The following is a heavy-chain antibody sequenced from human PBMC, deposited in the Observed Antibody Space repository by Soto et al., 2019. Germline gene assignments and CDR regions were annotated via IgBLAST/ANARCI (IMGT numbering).Heavy chain of an antibody. D-gene: IGHD1-26*01. Sequence: QVQLVESGGGVVQPGRSLRLSCAASGFTFSSYAMHWFRQAPGKGLEWVAVISYDGSNKYYADSVKGRFTISRDNSKNTLYLQMNSLRAEDTAVYYCARDKVGASRYYYYYYGMDVWGQGTTVTVSS. CDR3: ARDKVGASRYYYYYYGMDV. CDR2: ISYDGSNK. CDR1: GFTFSSYA. J-gene: IGHJ6*02. V-gene: IGHV3-30-3*01.